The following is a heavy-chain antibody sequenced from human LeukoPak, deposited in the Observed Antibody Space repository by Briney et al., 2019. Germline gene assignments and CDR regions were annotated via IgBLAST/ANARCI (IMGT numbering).Heavy chain of an antibody. V-gene: IGHV4-31*03. CDR3: ARSGIAAAATGPYYYYGMDV. Sequence: SETLSLTCTVSGGSISSGGYYWSWIRQHPGKGLEWIGYIYYSGSTNYNPSLMSRVTISVDTSKNQFSLKLSSVTAADTAVYYCARSGIAAAATGPYYYYGMDVWGQGTTVTVSS. D-gene: IGHD6-13*01. CDR1: GGSISSGGYY. CDR2: IYYSGST. J-gene: IGHJ6*02.